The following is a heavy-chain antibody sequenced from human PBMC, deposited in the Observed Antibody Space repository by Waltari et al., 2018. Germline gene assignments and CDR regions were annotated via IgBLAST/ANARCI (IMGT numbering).Heavy chain of an antibody. Sequence: QLQLQESGPGLVKPSETLSLTCTVSGGSISSSSYYWGWIRHPPGKGLEWIGSIYYSGSTYYNPSLKSRVTISVDTSKNQFSLKLSSVTAADTAVYYCARRPWGYGSSSKGFDYWGQGTLVTVSS. CDR1: GGSISSSSYY. CDR3: ARRPWGYGSSSKGFDY. D-gene: IGHD6-6*01. J-gene: IGHJ4*02. CDR2: IYYSGST. V-gene: IGHV4-39*01.